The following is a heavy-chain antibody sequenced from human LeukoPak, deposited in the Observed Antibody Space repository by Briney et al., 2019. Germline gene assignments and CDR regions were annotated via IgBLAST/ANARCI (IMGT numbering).Heavy chain of an antibody. V-gene: IGHV3-21*01. CDR1: GFTFSSYS. CDR2: ISSSSSYI. CDR3: ARGGSGSYKGTDFDY. J-gene: IGHJ4*02. D-gene: IGHD3-10*01. Sequence: GGSLRPSCAASGFTFSSYSMNWVRQAPGKGLEWVSSISSSSSYIYYADSVKGRFTISRDNAKNSLYLQVNSLRAEDTAVYYCARGGSGSYKGTDFDYWGQGTLVTVSS.